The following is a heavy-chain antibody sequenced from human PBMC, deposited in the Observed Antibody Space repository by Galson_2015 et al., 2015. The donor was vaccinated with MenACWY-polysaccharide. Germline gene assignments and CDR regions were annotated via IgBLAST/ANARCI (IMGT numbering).Heavy chain of an antibody. CDR1: GFSFGSSA. V-gene: IGHV3-21*01. Sequence: SLKLSCAASGFSFGSSAMTWVRQAPGTGLEWVSSISSDGNSQYYAESLKGRFTISRDNAKNSLYLQMNFLRADDSAVYYCARWGVVSEPYWGQGTLVTVSS. D-gene: IGHD4-23*01. J-gene: IGHJ4*02. CDR2: ISSDGNSQ. CDR3: ARWGVVSEPY.